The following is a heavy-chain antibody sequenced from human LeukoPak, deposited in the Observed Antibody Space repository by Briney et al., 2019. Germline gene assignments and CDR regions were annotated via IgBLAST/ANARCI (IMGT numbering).Heavy chain of an antibody. D-gene: IGHD2-21*01. CDR2: RSSDGTTV. J-gene: IGHJ3*01. CDR1: GFTFSPYW. CDR3: TSAFR. V-gene: IGHV3-48*04. Sequence: GGSLRLSCAASGFTFSPYWMHWVRQAPGKGLEWLSYRSSDGTTVYYADSVKGRFTISRDNAKNSLYLQMNNLSGDDTAVYYCTSAFRWGQGTLVTVSS.